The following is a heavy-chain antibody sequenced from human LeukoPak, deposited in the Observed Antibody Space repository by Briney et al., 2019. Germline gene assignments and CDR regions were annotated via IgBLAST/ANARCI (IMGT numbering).Heavy chain of an antibody. CDR3: AKDFVRYNIQFDY. V-gene: IGHV3-53*01. D-gene: IGHD1-14*01. Sequence: GGSLRLSCAASGFTVSSNYMSWVRQAPGKGLEWVSVIYSGGSTYYADSVEGRFTISRDNSKNTLYLQMDSLRAEDTALYYCAKDFVRYNIQFDYWGQGALVTVSS. CDR2: IYSGGST. J-gene: IGHJ4*02. CDR1: GFTVSSNY.